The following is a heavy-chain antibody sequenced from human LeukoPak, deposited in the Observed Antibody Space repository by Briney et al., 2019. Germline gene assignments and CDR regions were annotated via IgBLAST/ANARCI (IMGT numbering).Heavy chain of an antibody. D-gene: IGHD3-3*02. CDR2: LSGVGGST. CDR3: AKAPHSWSGYYDY. J-gene: IGHJ4*02. CDR1: GFTFVNYA. V-gene: IGHV3-23*01. Sequence: GGSLRLSCAASGFTFVNYAMSWVHQAPGKGLEWVSGLSGVGGSTYYADSVKGRFTISRDNSKNTLDLQMNSLRAEDTAVYYCAKAPHSWSGYYDYWGQGTLVTVSS.